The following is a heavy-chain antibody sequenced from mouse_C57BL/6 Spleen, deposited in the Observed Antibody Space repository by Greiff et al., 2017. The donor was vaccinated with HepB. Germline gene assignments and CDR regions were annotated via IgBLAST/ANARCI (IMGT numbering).Heavy chain of an antibody. CDR3: ARGYYYGSSYAWVAD. V-gene: IGHV14-2*01. CDR2: IDPEDGET. Sequence: VQLQQSGAELVKPGASVKLSCTASGFNIKDYYMHWVKQRTEQGLAWIGMIDPEDGETTYAPKFQGKATITADTSSNPAYLQLSSLTSEDTAVYYCARGYYYGSSYAWVADWGQGTLVTVSA. J-gene: IGHJ3*01. D-gene: IGHD1-1*01. CDR1: GFNIKDYY.